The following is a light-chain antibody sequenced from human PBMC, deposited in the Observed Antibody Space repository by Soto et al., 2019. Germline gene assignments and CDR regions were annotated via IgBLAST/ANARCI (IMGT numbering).Light chain of an antibody. CDR3: QSYDSSLSGSV. Sequence: QSALTQPRSVSGSPGQSVTISCTGTNSDVGTYNYVSWYQQHPGKAPKLIIYDVTKRPSGVPDRFSGSKSGNTASLIISGLQAADEAEYYCQSYDSSLSGSVFGTGTKVTVL. J-gene: IGLJ1*01. CDR1: NSDVGTYNY. CDR2: DVT. V-gene: IGLV2-11*01.